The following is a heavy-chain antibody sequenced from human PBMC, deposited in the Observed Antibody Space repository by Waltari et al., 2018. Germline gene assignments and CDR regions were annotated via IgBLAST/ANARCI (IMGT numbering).Heavy chain of an antibody. V-gene: IGHV3-21*01. J-gene: IGHJ4*02. CDR2: ISSSSSYI. D-gene: IGHD6-6*01. CDR3: ARGKKYSSPYYFDY. Sequence: EVQLVESGGGLVKPGGSLSLSCAASGFTFSSYSMNWVRQAPGKGLEWVSSISSSSSYIYYADSVKGRFTISRDNAKNSLYLQMNSLRAEDTAVYYCARGKKYSSPYYFDYWGQGTLVTVSS. CDR1: GFTFSSYS.